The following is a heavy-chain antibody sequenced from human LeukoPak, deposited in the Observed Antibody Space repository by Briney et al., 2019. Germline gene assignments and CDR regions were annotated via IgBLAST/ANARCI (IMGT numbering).Heavy chain of an antibody. CDR2: INPNSGGT. CDR1: GYTFTGYY. D-gene: IGHD6-19*01. Sequence: ASVKVSCKASGYTFTGYYMHWVRQAPGQGLEWMGWINPNSGGTIYAQKFQGRVTMTEDTSTDTAYMELSSLRSEDTAVYYCATGWSFDYWGQGTLVTVSS. J-gene: IGHJ4*02. CDR3: ATGWSFDY. V-gene: IGHV1-2*02.